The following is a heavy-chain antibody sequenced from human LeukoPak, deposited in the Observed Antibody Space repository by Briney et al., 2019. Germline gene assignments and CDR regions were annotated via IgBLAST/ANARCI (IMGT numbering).Heavy chain of an antibody. CDR1: GGSFSSGSYY. Sequence: PSETLSLTCTVSGGSFSSGSYYWSWIRQPPGKGLEWIGYIYYSGSTNYNPSLKSRVTISVDTSKNQFSLKLSSVTAADTAVYYCARDRYYYDSSGYPDSLWGQGTMVTVSS. CDR2: IYYSGST. V-gene: IGHV4-61*01. J-gene: IGHJ3*01. CDR3: ARDRYYYDSSGYPDSL. D-gene: IGHD3-22*01.